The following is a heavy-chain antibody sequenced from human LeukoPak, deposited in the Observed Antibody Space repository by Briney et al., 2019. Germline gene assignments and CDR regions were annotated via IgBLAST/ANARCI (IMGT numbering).Heavy chain of an antibody. Sequence: GGSLRLSCAASGFTFSSYGMHWVRQAPGKGLEWVAVISYDGSNKYYADSVKGRFTISRDNSKNTLYLQMNSLRAEDTAVYYCAKDGSGRPMDVWGKGTTVTVSS. CDR2: ISYDGSNK. V-gene: IGHV3-30*18. CDR3: AKDGSGRPMDV. CDR1: GFTFSSYG. J-gene: IGHJ6*03. D-gene: IGHD3-10*01.